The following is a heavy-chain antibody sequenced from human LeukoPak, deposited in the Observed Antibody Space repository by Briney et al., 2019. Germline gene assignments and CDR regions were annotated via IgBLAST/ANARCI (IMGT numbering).Heavy chain of an antibody. CDR3: ASNYGSGSDNWLDH. CDR2: ISGSGEKT. J-gene: IGHJ5*02. CDR1: GFTFSNHG. D-gene: IGHD3-10*01. Sequence: GGSLRLSCAASGFTFSNHGMSWVRQGPGKWLEWVSAISGSGEKTYYADSVKVRFTISRDNSKNTLHLQMSSLRADDTAIYYCASNYGSGSDNWLDHWGQGTLVTVSS. V-gene: IGHV3-23*01.